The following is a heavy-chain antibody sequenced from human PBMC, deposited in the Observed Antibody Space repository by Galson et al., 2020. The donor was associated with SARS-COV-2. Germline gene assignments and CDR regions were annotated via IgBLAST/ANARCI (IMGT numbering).Heavy chain of an antibody. CDR3: ARDRLVVTAPPDAFDI. J-gene: IGHJ3*02. CDR2: INPNSGGT. CDR1: GYTFTGYY. V-gene: IGHV1-2*02. D-gene: IGHD2-21*02. Sequence: ASVKVSCKASGYTFTGYYMHWVRQAPGQGLEWMGWINPNSGGTNYAQKFQGRVTMTRDTSISTAYMELSRLRSDDTAVYYCARDRLVVTAPPDAFDIWGQGTMVTVSS.